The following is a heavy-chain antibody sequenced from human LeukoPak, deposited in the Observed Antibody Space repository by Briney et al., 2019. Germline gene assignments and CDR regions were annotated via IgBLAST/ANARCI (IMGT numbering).Heavy chain of an antibody. V-gene: IGHV3-30*04. CDR1: GFTFSSYA. CDR3: ARGTSSGLLGSWFDP. J-gene: IGHJ5*02. CDR2: ISYDGSNK. Sequence: PGGSLRLSCAASGFTFSSYAMHWVRQAPGRGLEWVAVISYDGSNKYYADSVKGRFTISRDNSKNTLYLQMNSLRAEDTAVYYCARGTSSGLLGSWFDPWGQGTLVTVSS. D-gene: IGHD6-19*01.